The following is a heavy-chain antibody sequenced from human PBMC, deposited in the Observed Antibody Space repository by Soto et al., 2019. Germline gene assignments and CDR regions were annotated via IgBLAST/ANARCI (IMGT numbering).Heavy chain of an antibody. CDR2: IKQDGSEK. D-gene: IGHD6-13*01. CDR3: ARIASAGRGWDV. V-gene: IGHV3-7*01. J-gene: IGHJ6*02. CDR1: GFTFSSYW. Sequence: EVQLVESGGGLVQPGGSLRLSCAASGFTFSSYWMSWVRQAPVKGLEWVDNIKQDGSEKNYVDFVKGRFTISRDNAKNSLYLQMNSLRAEDTAVYYCARIASAGRGWDVWGQGTTVVVSS.